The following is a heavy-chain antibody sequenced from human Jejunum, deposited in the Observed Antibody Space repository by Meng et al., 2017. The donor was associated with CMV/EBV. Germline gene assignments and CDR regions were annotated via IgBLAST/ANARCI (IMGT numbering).Heavy chain of an antibody. Sequence: CGVSGDSISSGDSYSSWIRQPPGKGLEWIGYIYESGSTSYNPSLESRVTISVDTSKNQFSLKVMSVTAADTAVYYCAREGTNSYYFDYWGQGTLVTVSS. V-gene: IGHV4-30-4*01. J-gene: IGHJ4*02. CDR2: IYESGST. CDR3: AREGTNSYYFDY. D-gene: IGHD1-14*01. CDR1: GDSISSGDSY.